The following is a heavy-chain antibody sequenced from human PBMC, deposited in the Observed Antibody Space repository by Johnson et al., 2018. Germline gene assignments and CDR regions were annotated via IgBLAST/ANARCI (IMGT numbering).Heavy chain of an antibody. J-gene: IGHJ6*03. V-gene: IGHV3-30*18. Sequence: QVQLVQSGGGVVQPGRSLRLSCAASGFTFSSYGMHWVRQAPGKGLEWVAVISYDGSNKYYADSVKGRFTISRDKSKNTLYLQMNSLRAEDTAVYYCAKDLGGYCTNGVCHYYYYYMDVWGKGTTVTVSS. CDR2: ISYDGSNK. CDR1: GFTFSSYG. D-gene: IGHD2-8*01. CDR3: AKDLGGYCTNGVCHYYYYYMDV.